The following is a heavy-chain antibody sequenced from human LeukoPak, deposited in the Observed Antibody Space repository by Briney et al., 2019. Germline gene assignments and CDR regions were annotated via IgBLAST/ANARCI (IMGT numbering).Heavy chain of an antibody. CDR1: GYTFTSYG. Sequence: ASVKVSCKASGYTFTSYGISWVRQAPGQGLEWMGWISAYNGNTNYAQKLQGRVTMTTDTSTGTAYMELRSLRSDDTAVYYCARDQGYAVAGPGNCWGQGTLVTVSS. CDR3: ARDQGYAVAGPGNC. V-gene: IGHV1-18*01. CDR2: ISAYNGNT. D-gene: IGHD6-19*01. J-gene: IGHJ4*02.